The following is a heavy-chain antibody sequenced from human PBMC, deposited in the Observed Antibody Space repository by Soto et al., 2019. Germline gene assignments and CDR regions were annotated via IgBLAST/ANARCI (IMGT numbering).Heavy chain of an antibody. CDR2: ISYDGSNK. CDR3: AKDGGVVVVPAAIHGMDV. Sequence: GSLRLSCAASGFTFSSYGMHWVRQAPGKGLEWVAVISYDGSNKYYADSVKGRFTISRDNSKNTLYLQMNSLRAEDTAVYYCAKDGGVVVVPAAIHGMDVWGQGTTVTVSS. D-gene: IGHD2-2*01. CDR1: GFTFSSYG. V-gene: IGHV3-30*18. J-gene: IGHJ6*02.